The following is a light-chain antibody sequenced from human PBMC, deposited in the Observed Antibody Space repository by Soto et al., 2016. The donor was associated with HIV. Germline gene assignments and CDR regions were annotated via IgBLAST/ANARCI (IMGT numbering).Light chain of an antibody. CDR1: KIGSKS. Sequence: SYVLTQPPSVSVAPGKTARITCGGNKIGSKSVHWYQQKPGQAPVLVVYDDTRRPSGIPERFSGSNSGNTATLTISRVEAGDGADYYCQVWDSSSDHPVFGGGTKLTVL. J-gene: IGLJ2*01. CDR3: QVWDSSSDHPV. CDR2: DDT. V-gene: IGLV3-21*03.